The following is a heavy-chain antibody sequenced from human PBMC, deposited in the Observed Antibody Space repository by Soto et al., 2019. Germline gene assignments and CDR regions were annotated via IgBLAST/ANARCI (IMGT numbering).Heavy chain of an antibody. J-gene: IGHJ4*02. V-gene: IGHV5-51*01. CDR3: ATQTPIWSGSYQYYFAF. CDR1: GYSFTTYW. D-gene: IGHD3-3*01. Sequence: GESLKISCKGSGYSFTTYWIGWVRQMPGKGLEWMAIIYPGDSDTRASPSFRGQVTISVDKSIRTAYLQWSSLKASDTAMYYCATQTPIWSGSYQYYFAFCGQGTLVTVST. CDR2: IYPGDSDT.